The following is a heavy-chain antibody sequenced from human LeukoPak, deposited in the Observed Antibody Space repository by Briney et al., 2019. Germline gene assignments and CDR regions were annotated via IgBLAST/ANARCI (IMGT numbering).Heavy chain of an antibody. Sequence: GGSLRLSCEASGFTFNPYIMNWVRQAPGKGLGWVSYISSSGSTIYYADSVKGRFTISRDNAKNSLYLQMNSLRAEDTAVYYCAELGITMIGGVWSKGTTVTISS. V-gene: IGHV3-48*04. CDR2: ISSSGSTI. CDR3: AELGITMIGGV. D-gene: IGHD3-10*02. CDR1: GFTFNPYI. J-gene: IGHJ6*04.